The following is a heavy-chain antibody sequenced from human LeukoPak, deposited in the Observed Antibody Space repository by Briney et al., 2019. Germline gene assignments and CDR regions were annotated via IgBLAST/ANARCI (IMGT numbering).Heavy chain of an antibody. V-gene: IGHV4-39*07. J-gene: IGHJ4*02. D-gene: IGHD3-22*01. CDR2: IYYRGST. CDR1: GDSISSNLYY. Sequence: PSETLSLTCTVSGDSISSNLYYWVWIRQPPGKGLEWIGSIYYRGSTYYNPSLKSRFTISVDTSKNQFSLKLSSVTAADTAVYYCARCLSGYQLPFDYWGQGTLVTVSS. CDR3: ARCLSGYQLPFDY.